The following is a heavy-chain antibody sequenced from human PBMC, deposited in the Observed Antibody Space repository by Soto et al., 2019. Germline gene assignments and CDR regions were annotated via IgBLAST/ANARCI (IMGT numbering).Heavy chain of an antibody. CDR3: ARDSSGRFDY. J-gene: IGHJ4*02. CDR1: GYNFISNG. CDR2: ISGYNGNT. Sequence: QVQLVQSGAEVKMPGASVKVSCKASGYNFISNGISWVRQAPGQGLEWMGWISGYNGNTNYAQRLQSRVTVTTDTSTSTAYMELRSLRSDDTAVYYCARDSSGRFDYWGQGTLVTVSS. V-gene: IGHV1-18*01. D-gene: IGHD6-6*01.